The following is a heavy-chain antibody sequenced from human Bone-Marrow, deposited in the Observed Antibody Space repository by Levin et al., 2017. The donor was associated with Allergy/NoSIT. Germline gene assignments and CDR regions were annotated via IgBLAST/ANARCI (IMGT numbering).Heavy chain of an antibody. Sequence: ETLSLTCAASGFTVSSNYMSWVRQAPGKGLEWVSVIYSGGSTYYADSVKGRFTISRDNSKNTLYLQMNSLRAEDTAVYYCARELHDYGSGSYYYYYGMDGWGQGTTVTVSS. CDR3: ARELHDYGSGSYYYYYGMDG. D-gene: IGHD3-10*01. CDR1: GFTVSSNY. CDR2: IYSGGST. J-gene: IGHJ6*02. V-gene: IGHV3-53*01.